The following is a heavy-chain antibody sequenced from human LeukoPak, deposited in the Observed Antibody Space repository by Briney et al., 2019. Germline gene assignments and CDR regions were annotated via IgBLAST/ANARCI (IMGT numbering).Heavy chain of an antibody. D-gene: IGHD2-2*01. CDR3: ADTGCGSTSGLDY. CDR2: IIPIIGTA. Sequence: SVEVSCKASGGTFSSYAISWLRQAPGQGLEWVGGIIPIIGTANYAQKFQGRVTITADKSTSTAYMELSSLRSEDTAVYYCADTGCGSTSGLDYWGQGTLVTVSS. V-gene: IGHV1-69*06. J-gene: IGHJ4*02. CDR1: GGTFSSYA.